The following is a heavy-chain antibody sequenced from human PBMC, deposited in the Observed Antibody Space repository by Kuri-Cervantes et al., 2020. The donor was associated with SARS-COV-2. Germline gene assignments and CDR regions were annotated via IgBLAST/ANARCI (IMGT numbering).Heavy chain of an antibody. J-gene: IGHJ6*03. D-gene: IGHD1-20*01. Sequence: GESLKISCAASGFTFSSYAMHWVRQAPGKGLEWVAVISYDGSNKYYADSVKGRFTISRDNSKNTLYLQMNSLGAEDTAVYYCARAPTSGYNWNPRYYYYMDVWGKGTTVTVSS. CDR1: GFTFSSYA. CDR2: ISYDGSNK. V-gene: IGHV3-30*04. CDR3: ARAPTSGYNWNPRYYYYMDV.